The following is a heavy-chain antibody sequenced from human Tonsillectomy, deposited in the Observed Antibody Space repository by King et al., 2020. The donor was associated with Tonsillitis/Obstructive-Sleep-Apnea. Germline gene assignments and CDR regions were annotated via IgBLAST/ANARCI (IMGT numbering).Heavy chain of an antibody. CDR2: ISPYNGNT. CDR3: ARDSMSHYYGISGYYTFDY. V-gene: IGHV1-18*01. J-gene: IGHJ4*02. CDR1: GYTFSNYV. Sequence: QLVQSGAEVKKPGASVKVSCKASGYTFSNYVISWVRQAPGQGLEWMGWISPYNGNTNYAQKLQGRVTMTTDTSTSTAYMEVRSLRSDDTAVYYCARDSMSHYYGISGYYTFDYWGQGTLVTVSS. D-gene: IGHD3-22*01.